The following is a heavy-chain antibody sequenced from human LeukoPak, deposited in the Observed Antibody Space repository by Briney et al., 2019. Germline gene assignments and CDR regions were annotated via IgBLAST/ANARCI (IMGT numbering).Heavy chain of an antibody. J-gene: IGHJ3*02. CDR2: VSAYNGNT. CDR1: GYTFTSTG. CDR3: ARKDRTRSAFDI. D-gene: IGHD1-14*01. V-gene: IGHV1-18*01. Sequence: ASVKVSCKASGYTFTSTGICWVRQAPGQGLEWMGWVSAYNGNTNYAQKLQGRVTMTTDTSTSTAYMELRSLRSDDTAVYYCARKDRTRSAFDIWGQGTMVTVSS.